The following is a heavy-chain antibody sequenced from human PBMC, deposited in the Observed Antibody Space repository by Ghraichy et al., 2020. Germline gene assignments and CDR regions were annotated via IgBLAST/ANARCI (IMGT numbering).Heavy chain of an antibody. V-gene: IGHV1-3*01. CDR2: INAGNGNT. Sequence: ASVKVSCKASGYTFTSYAMHWVRQAPGQRLEWMGWINAGNGNTKYSQKFQGRVTITRDTSASTAYMELSSLRSEDTAVYYCARGSCRDSSGYCARYYYGMDVWGQGTTVTVSS. J-gene: IGHJ6*02. D-gene: IGHD3-22*01. CDR3: ARGSCRDSSGYCARYYYGMDV. CDR1: GYTFTSYA.